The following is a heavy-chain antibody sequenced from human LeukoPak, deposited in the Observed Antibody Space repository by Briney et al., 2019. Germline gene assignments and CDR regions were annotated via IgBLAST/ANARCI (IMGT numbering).Heavy chain of an antibody. J-gene: IGHJ5*02. Sequence: SQTLSLTCAISGDSVSSNSAAWNWIRQSPSRGLEWLGRTYFRSKWYNDYAVSVRSRISVNPDTSKNQFSLQLNSVTPEDTAVYYCARDGSGWRNWFDPWGQGTLVTVSS. V-gene: IGHV6-1*01. CDR1: GDSVSSNSAA. CDR3: ARDGSGWRNWFDP. CDR2: TYFRSKWYN. D-gene: IGHD6-19*01.